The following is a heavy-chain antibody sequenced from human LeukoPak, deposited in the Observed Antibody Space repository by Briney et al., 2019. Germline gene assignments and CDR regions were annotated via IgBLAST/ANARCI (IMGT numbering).Heavy chain of an antibody. V-gene: IGHV4-59*08. CDR3: ARHLGDTAMVTNY. Sequence: SETLSLTCTVSGGSISSYYWSWIRQPPGKGLEWIGYIYYSGSTNYNPSLKSRVTISVDTSKNQFSLKLSSVTAADTAVYYCARHLGDTAMVTNYWGQGTLVTVSS. CDR1: GGSISSYY. D-gene: IGHD5-18*01. CDR2: IYYSGST. J-gene: IGHJ4*02.